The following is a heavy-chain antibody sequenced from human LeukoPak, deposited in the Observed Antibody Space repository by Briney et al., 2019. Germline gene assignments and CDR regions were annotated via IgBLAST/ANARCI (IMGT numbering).Heavy chain of an antibody. V-gene: IGHV3-74*01. CDR2: ISSDGTST. CDR1: GFNFRRYG. Sequence: GCELLLYWASTGFNFRRYGMHWVRDAPGKGLVWVSRISSDGTSTTYADSVKGRFTISRDNAKNTLYLQLDSLRAEDTAIYYCASPGWSDALDMWGQGTRVTVSS. D-gene: IGHD2-15*01. J-gene: IGHJ3*02. CDR3: ASPGWSDALDM.